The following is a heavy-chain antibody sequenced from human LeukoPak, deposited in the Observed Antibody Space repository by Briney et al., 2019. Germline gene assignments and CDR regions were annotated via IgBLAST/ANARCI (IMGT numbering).Heavy chain of an antibody. V-gene: IGHV3-30*01. D-gene: IGHD3-10*01. CDR3: ARDSTYYYASGSSGPHYFDY. J-gene: IGHJ4*02. CDR1: GFTFSNYA. CDR2: ISNVETNI. Sequence: GGSLRLSCAASGFTFSNYAMHWVRQAPGKGLEWVAVISNVETNIYYADSVKGRFTISRDNSKNTLYLQLNSLRAEDTSVYYCARDSTYYYASGSSGPHYFDYWGQGTLVAVSS.